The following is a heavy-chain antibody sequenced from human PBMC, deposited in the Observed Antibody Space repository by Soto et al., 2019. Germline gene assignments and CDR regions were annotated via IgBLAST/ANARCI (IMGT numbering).Heavy chain of an antibody. Sequence: ASVKVSCKASGYTFTGYYMHWVRQAPGQGLEWMGWINPNSGGTNYAQKFQGWVTMTRDTSIGTAYMELSRLRSDDTAVYYCARVPVAEYQLTTTRGYYYYGMDVWAKGPRSPSP. CDR3: ARVPVAEYQLTTTRGYYYYGMDV. D-gene: IGHD2-2*01. CDR2: INPNSGGT. CDR1: GYTFTGYY. V-gene: IGHV1-2*04. J-gene: IGHJ6*02.